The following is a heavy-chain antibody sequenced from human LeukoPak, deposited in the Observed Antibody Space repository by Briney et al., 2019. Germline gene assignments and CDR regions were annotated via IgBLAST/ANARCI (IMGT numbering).Heavy chain of an antibody. CDR1: GFTFNSYN. CDR2: IGSSSSYI. CDR3: ARDHYYDSSGYYYGGYYFDY. Sequence: PGGSLRLSCAASGFTFNSYNMNWVRQAPGKGLEWVSSIGSSSSYIYYADSVKSRFTISRDNAKNSLYLQMNSLRAEDTAVYYCARDHYYDSSGYYYGGYYFDYWGQGTLVTVSS. D-gene: IGHD3-22*01. J-gene: IGHJ4*02. V-gene: IGHV3-21*01.